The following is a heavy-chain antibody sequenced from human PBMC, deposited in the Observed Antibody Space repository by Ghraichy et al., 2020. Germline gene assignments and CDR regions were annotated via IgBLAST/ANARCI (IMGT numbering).Heavy chain of an antibody. CDR3: ARRQSSGWYSVGLNWFDP. J-gene: IGHJ5*02. Sequence: SETLSLTCTVSGGSIYSSSFSWGWIRQPPGKGLEWIGSIFYSGSTYYNPSLKSRVTISVDTSKNQFSLKLTSVTAADTAVYYCARRQSSGWYSVGLNWFDPWGQGTLVTVSS. D-gene: IGHD6-19*01. CDR2: IFYSGST. CDR1: GGSIYSSSFS. V-gene: IGHV4-39*01.